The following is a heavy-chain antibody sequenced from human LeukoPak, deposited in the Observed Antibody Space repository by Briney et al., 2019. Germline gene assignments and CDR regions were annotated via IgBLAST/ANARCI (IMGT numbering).Heavy chain of an antibody. CDR2: IYHSGST. Sequence: SETLSLTCTVSGGSISSGGYYWSWIRQPPGKGLEWIGYIYHSGSTYYNPSLKSRVTISVDRSKNQFSLKLSSVTAADTAVYYCARDSGSSSGALGVFDYWGQGTLVTVSS. CDR3: ARDSGSSSGALGVFDY. D-gene: IGHD1-26*01. CDR1: GGSISSGGYY. V-gene: IGHV4-30-2*01. J-gene: IGHJ4*02.